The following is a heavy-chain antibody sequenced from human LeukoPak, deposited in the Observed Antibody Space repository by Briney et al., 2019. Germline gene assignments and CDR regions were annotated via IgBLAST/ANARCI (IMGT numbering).Heavy chain of an antibody. D-gene: IGHD6-13*01. CDR3: ARVFTAAGTRSNPLNWFDP. J-gene: IGHJ5*02. V-gene: IGHV4-38-2*02. CDR1: GYSISSGYY. Sequence: SETLSLTCTVSGYSISSGYYWGWIRQPPGKGLEWIGCIYHSGSTYYNPSLKSRVTISVDTSKNQFSLKLSSVTAADTAVYYCARVFTAAGTRSNPLNWFDPWGQGTLVTVSS. CDR2: IYHSGST.